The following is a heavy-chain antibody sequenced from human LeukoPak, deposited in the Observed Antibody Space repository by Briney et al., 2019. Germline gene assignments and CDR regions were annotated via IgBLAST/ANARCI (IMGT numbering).Heavy chain of an antibody. V-gene: IGHV3-53*05. Sequence: GGSLRLSCAASGFTVSSNYMSWVRQAPGKGLEWVSVIYSGGSTYYADSVKGRFTISRDNSKNTLYLQMNSLRAEDTAVYYCARSACSGGSCYSSYYYYYMDVWGKGTTVTVSS. CDR1: GFTVSSNY. CDR2: IYSGGST. D-gene: IGHD2-15*01. CDR3: ARSACSGGSCYSSYYYYYMDV. J-gene: IGHJ6*03.